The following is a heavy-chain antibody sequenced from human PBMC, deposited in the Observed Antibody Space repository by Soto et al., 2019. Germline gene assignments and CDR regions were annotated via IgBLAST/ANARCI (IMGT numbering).Heavy chain of an antibody. CDR2: IKQDGSEK. J-gene: IGHJ6*02. Sequence: GGSLRLSCAASGFTFSSYWMSWVRQAPGKGLEWVANIKQDGSEKYYVDSVKGRFTISRDNAKNSLYLQMNSLRAEDTAVYYCARRFLEWSYPNYYYGMDVWGQGTTVTVSS. V-gene: IGHV3-7*03. CDR3: ARRFLEWSYPNYYYGMDV. CDR1: GFTFSSYW. D-gene: IGHD3-3*01.